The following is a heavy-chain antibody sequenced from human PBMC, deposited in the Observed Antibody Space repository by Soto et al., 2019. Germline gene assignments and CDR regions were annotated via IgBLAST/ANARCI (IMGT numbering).Heavy chain of an antibody. V-gene: IGHV3-7*03. D-gene: IGHD6-19*01. CDR2: VKEDGSQR. CDR1: GLTFDTHW. J-gene: IGHJ4*02. CDR3: ARINSSGSY. Sequence: HPGGSLRLSCVAYGLTFDTHWMSWVRQSPGKGLEWVAGVKEDGSQRYYVDSVRGRFTISRDNVEDSLYLQMDGLRAEDTAVYYCARINSSGSYWGRGILVTVSS.